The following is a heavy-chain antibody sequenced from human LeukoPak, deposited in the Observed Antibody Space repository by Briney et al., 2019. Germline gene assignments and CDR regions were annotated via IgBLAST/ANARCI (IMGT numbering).Heavy chain of an antibody. Sequence: SETLSLTCTVSGDSITSNYWSWLRQPPGKRLEWIGYIYYGGSTNYNPSLKSRVTISVDTSKNQFSLKLTSVTAADTAVYYCAQGGWYSHYWGQGTLVTVSS. CDR2: IYYGGST. V-gene: IGHV4-59*01. CDR3: AQGGWYSHY. CDR1: GDSITSNY. J-gene: IGHJ4*02. D-gene: IGHD1-1*01.